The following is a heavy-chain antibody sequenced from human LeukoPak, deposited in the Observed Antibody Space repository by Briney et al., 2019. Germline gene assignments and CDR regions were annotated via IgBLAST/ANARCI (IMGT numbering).Heavy chain of an antibody. CDR1: GGSISSYY. D-gene: IGHD2-15*01. CDR2: IYYSGST. CDR3: ARHRCSGGSCYPMNWFDP. Sequence: PSETLSLTCTVSGGSISSYYWSWIRQPPGKGLEWIGYIYYSGSTNYKSSLKSRVTISVDTSKNQFSLKLSSVTAADTAVYYCARHRCSGGSCYPMNWFDPWGQGTLVTVSS. J-gene: IGHJ5*02. V-gene: IGHV4-59*08.